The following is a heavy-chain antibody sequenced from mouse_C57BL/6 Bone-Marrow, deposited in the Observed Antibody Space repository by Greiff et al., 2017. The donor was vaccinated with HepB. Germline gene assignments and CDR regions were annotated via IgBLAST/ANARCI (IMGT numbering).Heavy chain of an antibody. CDR3: TRRTFYSWFAY. D-gene: IGHD2-3*01. Sequence: QVQLQQSGAELVRPGASVTLSCKASGYTFTDYEMHWVKQTPVHGLEWIGAIDPETGGNAYNQKFKGKAILTADKSSSTAYMELRSLTSEDSAVYYCTRRTFYSWFAYWGQGTLVTVSA. CDR1: GYTFTDYE. J-gene: IGHJ3*01. CDR2: IDPETGGN. V-gene: IGHV1-15*01.